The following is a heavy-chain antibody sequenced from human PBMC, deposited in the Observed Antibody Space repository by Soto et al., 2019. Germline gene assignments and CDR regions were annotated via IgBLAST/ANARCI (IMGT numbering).Heavy chain of an antibody. V-gene: IGHV1-8*01. CDR3: ARAVPAAKLNMDV. CDR1: GYTFISYD. CDR2: MNPNSSNT. D-gene: IGHD2-2*01. Sequence: ASVKVSCKASGYTFISYDINWVRQATGQGPEWMGWMNPNSSNTGYAQKFQGRVTMSRNTSISTAYMELSSLTSDDTAVYYCARAVPAAKLNMDVWGKGTTVTVSS. J-gene: IGHJ6*03.